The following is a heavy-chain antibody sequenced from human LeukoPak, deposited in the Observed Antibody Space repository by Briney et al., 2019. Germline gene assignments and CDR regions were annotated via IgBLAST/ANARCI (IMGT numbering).Heavy chain of an antibody. J-gene: IGHJ6*03. CDR3: ARDKGPDYYYYYMDV. CDR1: GFTFRSYG. V-gene: IGHV3-30*02. CDR2: IWYDEITK. Sequence: GGSLRLSCVASGFTFRSYGIHWVRQAPGKGLEWLAFIWYDEITKNYADSVKGRFTISRDNSKNTLYLQMNSLRAEDTAVYYCARDKGPDYYYYYMDVWGKGTTVTVSS.